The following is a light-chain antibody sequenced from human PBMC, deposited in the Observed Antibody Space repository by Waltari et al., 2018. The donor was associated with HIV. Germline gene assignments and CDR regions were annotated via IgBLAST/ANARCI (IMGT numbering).Light chain of an antibody. CDR3: QQYGSSPCT. J-gene: IGKJ2*02. CDR1: QAISSGY. Sequence: EIVLTQSPATLSLSPGERATLSWRASQAISSGYLAWYQQIRGQAPRLLIFGASSRATGIPDRVSGSESATVFTLTISRLEPEDFAMYDCQQYGSSPCTFGQGTRLEMK. CDR2: GAS. V-gene: IGKV3-20*01.